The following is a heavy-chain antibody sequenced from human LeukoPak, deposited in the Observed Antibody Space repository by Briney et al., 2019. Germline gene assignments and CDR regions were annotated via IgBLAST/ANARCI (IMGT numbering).Heavy chain of an antibody. CDR3: AREKSYYGSGSSVPRAFDI. V-gene: IGHV1-18*04. Sequence: ASVKVSCEASGYTFTSYGISWVRQAPGQGLEWMGWISAYNGNTNYAQKLQGRVTMTTDTSTSTAYMELRSLRSDDTAVYYCAREKSYYGSGSSVPRAFDIWGQGTMVTVSS. D-gene: IGHD3-10*01. CDR2: ISAYNGNT. J-gene: IGHJ3*02. CDR1: GYTFTSYG.